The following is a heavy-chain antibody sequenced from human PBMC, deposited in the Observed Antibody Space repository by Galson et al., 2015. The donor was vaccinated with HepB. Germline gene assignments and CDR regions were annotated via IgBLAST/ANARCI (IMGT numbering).Heavy chain of an antibody. J-gene: IGHJ4*02. CDR2: IKSKTDGGTT. V-gene: IGHV3-15*01. D-gene: IGHD4-17*01. CDR1: GFTFSNAW. CDR3: TTKATTTVTTPYHDY. Sequence: SLRLSCAASGFTFSNAWMSWVRQAPGKGLEWVGHIKSKTDGGTTDYAAPVKGRFTISRDDSKNTLYLQMNSLKTEDTAVYYCTTKATTTVTTPYHDYWGQGTLVTVSS.